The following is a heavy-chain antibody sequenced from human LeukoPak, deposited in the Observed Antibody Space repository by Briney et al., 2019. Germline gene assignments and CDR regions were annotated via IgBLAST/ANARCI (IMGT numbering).Heavy chain of an antibody. J-gene: IGHJ6*02. Sequence: PGGSLRLSCAASGFTFSSYSMNWVRQAPGKGLEWVSSISSSSSYIYYADSVKGRFTISRDNAKNSLYLQMNSLRAEDTAVYYCTRDQGHGDPRYYYYGMDVWGQGTTVTVSS. CDR3: TRDQGHGDPRYYYYGMDV. CDR2: ISSSSSYI. V-gene: IGHV3-21*01. D-gene: IGHD5-24*01. CDR1: GFTFSSYS.